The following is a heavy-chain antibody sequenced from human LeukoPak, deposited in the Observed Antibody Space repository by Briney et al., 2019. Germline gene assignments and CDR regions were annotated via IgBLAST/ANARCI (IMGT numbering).Heavy chain of an antibody. CDR2: ISAYNGNT. CDR1: GYTFTSYG. Sequence: ASVKVSCKASGYTFTSYGISWVRQAPGQGLEWMGWISAYNGNTNYAQKLQGRVTMTTDTSTSTAYTELRSLRSDDTAVYYCAREVAAAGTMDVWGKGTTVTVSS. CDR3: AREVAAAGTMDV. D-gene: IGHD6-13*01. J-gene: IGHJ6*04. V-gene: IGHV1-18*01.